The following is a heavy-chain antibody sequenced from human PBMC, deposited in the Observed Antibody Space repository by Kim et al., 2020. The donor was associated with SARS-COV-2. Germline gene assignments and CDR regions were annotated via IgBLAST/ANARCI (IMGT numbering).Heavy chain of an antibody. Sequence: SETLSLTCAVYGGSFSGYYWSWIRQPPGKGLEWIGEINHSGSTNYNPSLKSRVTISVDTSKNQFSLKLSSVTAADTAVSYCARGRKRYYGMDVWGQGTTV. CDR1: GGSFSGYY. J-gene: IGHJ6*02. CDR3: ARGRKRYYGMDV. V-gene: IGHV4-34*01. CDR2: INHSGST.